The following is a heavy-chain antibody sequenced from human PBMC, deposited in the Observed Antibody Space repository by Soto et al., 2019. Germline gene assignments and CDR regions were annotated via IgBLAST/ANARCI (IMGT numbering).Heavy chain of an antibody. D-gene: IGHD4-17*01. CDR1: GFTFSNFT. V-gene: IGHV3-21*01. CDR2: IDKSSTYI. Sequence: NLGGSLRLSCAASGFTFSNFTMNWVRQAPGKGLEWVSSIDKSSTYIYYADLMRGRFTVCRDNAKNSLYLQMNSLRAEDTAVYYCGTGGLGDYAYWGQEALVTVSS. CDR3: GTGGLGDYAY. J-gene: IGHJ4*02.